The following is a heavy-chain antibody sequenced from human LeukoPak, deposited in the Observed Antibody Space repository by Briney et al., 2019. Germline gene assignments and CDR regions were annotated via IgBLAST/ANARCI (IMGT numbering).Heavy chain of an antibody. CDR2: IIPILGIA. V-gene: IGHV1-69*04. CDR3: ARGNWNYVEWFDP. J-gene: IGHJ5*02. D-gene: IGHD1-7*01. CDR1: GGTFSSYA. Sequence: GASVKVSCKASGGTFSSYAISWVRQAPGQGLEWMGRIIPILGIANYAQKFQGRVTITADKSTSTAYMELSSLRSEDTAVYYCARGNWNYVEWFDPWGQGTLVTVSS.